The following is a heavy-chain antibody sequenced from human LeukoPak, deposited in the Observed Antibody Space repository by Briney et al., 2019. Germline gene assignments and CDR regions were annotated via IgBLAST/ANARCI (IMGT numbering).Heavy chain of an antibody. CDR1: GFTVSSNY. CDR3: ARMGRWTYDDAFDI. D-gene: IGHD3-3*01. CDR2: IYSGGST. J-gene: IGHJ3*02. Sequence: PGGSLRLSCAASGFTVSSNYMSWVRQAPGKGLEWVSVIYSGGSTYYADSVKGRFTISRDNSKNTLYLQMNSLRAEDTAVYYCARMGRWTYDDAFDIWGQGTMVTVSS. V-gene: IGHV3-66*01.